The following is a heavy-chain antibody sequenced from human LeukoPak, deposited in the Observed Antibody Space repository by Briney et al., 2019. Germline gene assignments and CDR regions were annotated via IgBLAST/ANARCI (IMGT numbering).Heavy chain of an antibody. CDR1: GYTLTELS. CDR3: ARDWIGVWSGPQID. D-gene: IGHD3-22*01. Sequence: ASVKVSCKVSGYTLTELSMHWVRQAPGKGLEWMGGFDPEDGETIYAQKFQGRVTMTEDTSTDTAYMELCSLRSEDTAVYYCARDWIGVWSGPQIDWGQGTLVTVSS. J-gene: IGHJ4*02. V-gene: IGHV1-24*01. CDR2: FDPEDGET.